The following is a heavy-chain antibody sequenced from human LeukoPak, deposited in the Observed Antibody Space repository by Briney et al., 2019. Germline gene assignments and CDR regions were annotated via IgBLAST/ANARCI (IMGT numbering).Heavy chain of an antibody. J-gene: IGHJ5*02. CDR3: ARGPYYYDSSGYQQFDP. CDR1: GFTFSTYA. CDR2: ISYDGSNK. V-gene: IGHV3-30-3*01. D-gene: IGHD3-22*01. Sequence: GGSLRLSCVASGFTFSTYAMSWVRQAPGKGLEWVAVISYDGSNKYYADSVKGRFTISRDNSKNTLYLQMNSLRAEDTAVYYCARGPYYYDSSGYQQFDPWGQGTLVTVSS.